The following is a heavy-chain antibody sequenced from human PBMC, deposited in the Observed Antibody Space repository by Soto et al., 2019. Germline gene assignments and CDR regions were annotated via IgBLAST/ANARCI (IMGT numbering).Heavy chain of an antibody. Sequence: ASVKVSCKASGYTFTSYDINWVRQATGQGLEWMGWMNPNSGNTGYAQKFQGRVTMTRNTSISTAYMELSSLRSEDTAVYYCAGVGQSRLQLYYYYGMDVWGEGTTVTVS. CDR2: MNPNSGNT. CDR1: GYTFTSYD. J-gene: IGHJ6*02. D-gene: IGHD6-13*01. CDR3: AGVGQSRLQLYYYYGMDV. V-gene: IGHV1-8*01.